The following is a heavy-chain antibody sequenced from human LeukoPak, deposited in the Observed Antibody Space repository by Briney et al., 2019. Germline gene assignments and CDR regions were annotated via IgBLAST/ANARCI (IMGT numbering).Heavy chain of an antibody. J-gene: IGHJ4*02. Sequence: SETLSLTCTVSGGSISSYYWSWIRQPPGKGLEWIGYIYYSGSTNYSPSLKSRVTISVDTSKNQFSLKLSSVTAADTAVYYCASVYYDILTWGQGTLVTVSS. CDR2: IYYSGST. V-gene: IGHV4-59*01. D-gene: IGHD3-9*01. CDR1: GGSISSYY. CDR3: ASVYYDILT.